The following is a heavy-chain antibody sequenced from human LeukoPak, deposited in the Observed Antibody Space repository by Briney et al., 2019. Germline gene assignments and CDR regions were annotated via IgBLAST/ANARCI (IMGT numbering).Heavy chain of an antibody. CDR2: MNPDSGNT. J-gene: IGHJ5*02. Sequence: GASVKVSCKASGYTLTSYDINWVRQATGQGLEWMGWMNPDSGNTGYAQNFQGRVTMTRSTSTSTAYMELSSLRSEDTAVYYCARGAWPAVIATRWFDPWGQGTQVTVSS. CDR3: ARGAWPAVIATRWFDP. D-gene: IGHD2-2*01. V-gene: IGHV1-8*01. CDR1: GYTLTSYD.